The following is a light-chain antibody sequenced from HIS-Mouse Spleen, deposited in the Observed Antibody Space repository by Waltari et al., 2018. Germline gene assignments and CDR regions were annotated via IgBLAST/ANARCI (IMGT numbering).Light chain of an antibody. V-gene: IGLV3-10*01. J-gene: IGLJ2*01. CDR2: EDS. Sequence: YELTQPPSVSVSPGQTARSTCSGDALPTKYAYWYQQKSGQAPVLVIHEDSKRPSGIPERFSGSSSGTMATLTISGAQVEDEADYYCYSTDSSGNHRVFGGGTKLTVL. CDR1: ALPTKY. CDR3: YSTDSSGNHRV.